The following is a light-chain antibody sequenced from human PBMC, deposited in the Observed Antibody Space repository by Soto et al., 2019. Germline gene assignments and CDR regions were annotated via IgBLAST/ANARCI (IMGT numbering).Light chain of an antibody. CDR1: SSDVGSYNL. Sequence: QSALTQPASVSGSPGQSITISCTGTSSDVGSYNLVSWYQQHPGKATKLMIYEVSKQPSGVSNRFSGSKSGNTASLTISGLQAEDEADYYCCSYAGSSSFSFVFGTGTKST. CDR2: EVS. CDR3: CSYAGSSSFSFV. V-gene: IGLV2-23*02. J-gene: IGLJ1*01.